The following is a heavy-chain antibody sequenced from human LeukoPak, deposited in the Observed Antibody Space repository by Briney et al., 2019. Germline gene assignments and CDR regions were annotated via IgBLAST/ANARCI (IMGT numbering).Heavy chain of an antibody. CDR3: VGDIATVVHQD. CDR1: GYTFTSYG. J-gene: IGHJ4*02. D-gene: IGHD2-15*01. CDR2: VSGYNDNT. Sequence: ASVKVSCKTSGYTFTSYGVSWVRQAPGQGLEWMGWVSGYNDNTNYVQRFQGRVTMTTDTSTTTAYMELRNLRPDDTAVYYCVGDIATVVHQDWGQGTLVTVSS. V-gene: IGHV1-18*01.